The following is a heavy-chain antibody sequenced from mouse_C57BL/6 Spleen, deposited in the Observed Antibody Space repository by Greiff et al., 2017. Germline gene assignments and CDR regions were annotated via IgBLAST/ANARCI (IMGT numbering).Heavy chain of an antibody. CDR2: ISSGGSYT. Sequence: EVMLVESGGDLVKPGGSLKLSCAASGFTFSSYGMSWVRQTPDKRLEWVATISSGGSYTYYPDSVKGRFTISRANAKNTLYLQMSSLKSEDTAMYYCARRGSYYDYDGVDYWGQGTTLTVSS. CDR3: ARRGSYYDYDGVDY. V-gene: IGHV5-6*01. D-gene: IGHD2-4*01. CDR1: GFTFSSYG. J-gene: IGHJ2*01.